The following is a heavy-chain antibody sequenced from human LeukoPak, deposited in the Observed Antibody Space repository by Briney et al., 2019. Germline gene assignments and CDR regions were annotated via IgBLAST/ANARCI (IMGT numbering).Heavy chain of an antibody. CDR3: ARAPSTSWNNFDL. J-gene: IGHJ2*01. Sequence: ERSLRLSCAASGFTFRSHPMHWVRQAPGTGLQWVAIISEGGSQIYYADSVKGRFTISRDDSKNTLFLQMSSLRAEDTAMYYCARAPSTSWNNFDLWGRGTLVTVSS. V-gene: IGHV3-30*04. D-gene: IGHD6-13*01. CDR1: GFTFRSHP. CDR2: ISEGGSQI.